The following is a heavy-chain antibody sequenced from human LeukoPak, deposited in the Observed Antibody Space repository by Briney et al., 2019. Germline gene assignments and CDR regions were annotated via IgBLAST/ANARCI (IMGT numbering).Heavy chain of an antibody. V-gene: IGHV4-34*01. CDR1: GGSISSYY. Sequence: SETLSLTCTVSGGSISSYYWSWIRQPPGKGLEWIGEINHSGSTNYNPSLKSRVTISVDTSKNQFSLKLSSVTAADTAVYYCARHRRWLVPDYWGQGTLVTVSS. CDR2: INHSGST. D-gene: IGHD6-19*01. J-gene: IGHJ4*02. CDR3: ARHRRWLVPDY.